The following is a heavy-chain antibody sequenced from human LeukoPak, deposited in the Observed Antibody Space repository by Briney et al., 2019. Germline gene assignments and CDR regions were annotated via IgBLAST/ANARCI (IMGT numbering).Heavy chain of an antibody. J-gene: IGHJ4*02. CDR1: GYTFNNYA. D-gene: IGHD3-3*01. Sequence: ASVKVSCKASGYTFNNYAVNWLRQAPGQRLEWMGWINAGNGDTKSSQNYQARVTITRDASASTAYMELSSLTSEDTAVYFCARGLWSAHRREYYFDSWGQGTLVTVSS. CDR2: INAGNGDT. V-gene: IGHV1-3*01. CDR3: ARGLWSAHRREYYFDS.